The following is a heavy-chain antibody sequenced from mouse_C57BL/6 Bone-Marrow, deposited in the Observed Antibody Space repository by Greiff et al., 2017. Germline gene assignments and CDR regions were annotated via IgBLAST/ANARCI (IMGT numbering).Heavy chain of an antibody. CDR2: IDPSDSYT. D-gene: IGHD1-1*01. CDR1: GYTFTSYW. V-gene: IGHV1-69*01. J-gene: IGHJ1*03. CDR3: ARRGLITTVPHWYFDV. Sequence: QVQLQQPGAELVMPGASVKLSCKASGYTFTSYWMHWVKQRPGQGLEWIGEIDPSDSYTNYNQKFKGKSTLTVDKSSSTAYMQLSSLTSEDSAVYYCARRGLITTVPHWYFDVWGTGTTVTVCS.